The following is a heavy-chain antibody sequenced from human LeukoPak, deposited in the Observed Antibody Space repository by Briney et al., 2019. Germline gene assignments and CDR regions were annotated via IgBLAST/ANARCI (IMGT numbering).Heavy chain of an antibody. CDR3: ATYSSLNRREFQY. D-gene: IGHD3-22*01. V-gene: IGHV3-7*01. J-gene: IGHJ1*01. CDR2: IKTDGSEK. CDR1: GYSFTSYW. Sequence: GESLKISCKGSGYSFTSYWMGWVRQAPGKGLQWVANIKTDGSEKYYVDSVKGRFTISRDNAKNSLYLQMNSLRAEDTAVYYCATYSSLNRREFQYWGQGTLLTVSS.